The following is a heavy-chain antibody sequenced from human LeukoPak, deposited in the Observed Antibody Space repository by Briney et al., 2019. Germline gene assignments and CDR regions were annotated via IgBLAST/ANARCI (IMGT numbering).Heavy chain of an antibody. CDR2: ISNDGSNK. V-gene: IGHV3-30*03. J-gene: IGHJ4*02. Sequence: PGRSLRPSCAASGFTFSNYGMHWVRQAPGKGLEWVAVISNDGSNKYYADSVKGRFTISRDNSKNTLYLQMSSLRAEDTALYYCARDYGDYGVDSWGQGTLASVSS. CDR3: ARDYGDYGVDS. D-gene: IGHD4-17*01. CDR1: GFTFSNYG.